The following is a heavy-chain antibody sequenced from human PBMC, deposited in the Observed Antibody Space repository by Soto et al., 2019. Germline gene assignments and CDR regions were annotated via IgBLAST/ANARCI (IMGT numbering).Heavy chain of an antibody. J-gene: IGHJ4*02. V-gene: IGHV1-2*02. Sequence: SSVKVSCQPYGYTFTAYYIHSVRQAPGQGLECLGWIDPRSGATDYAQKFQGRVIMTRDTSIKTVYMELSWLTSDDTAVYYCATDDYRAFAFWGQGSFLTASS. CDR2: IDPRSGAT. CDR3: ATDDYRAFAF. CDR1: GYTFTAYY. D-gene: IGHD4-17*01.